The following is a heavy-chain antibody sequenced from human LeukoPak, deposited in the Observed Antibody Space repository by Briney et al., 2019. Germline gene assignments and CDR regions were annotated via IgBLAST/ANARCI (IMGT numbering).Heavy chain of an antibody. CDR3: ARVSMVATGDC. Sequence: GGSLRLSCAASGFTFDEYSMHWVRQVPGKGPEWVSGINSNSAHTEYAGSVKGRFTISRDNAKNSLYLQMNSLRAEDTAVYYCARVSMVATGDCWGQGTLVTVSS. V-gene: IGHV3-9*01. J-gene: IGHJ4*02. CDR1: GFTFDEYS. CDR2: INSNSAHT. D-gene: IGHD5-12*01.